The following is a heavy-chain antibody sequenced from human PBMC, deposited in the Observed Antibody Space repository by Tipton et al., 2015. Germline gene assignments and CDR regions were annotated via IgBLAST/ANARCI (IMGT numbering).Heavy chain of an antibody. J-gene: IGHJ6*02. CDR3: AKGFKTVLNYGMDV. V-gene: IGHV3-30*18. D-gene: IGHD3-3*01. CDR1: GFAFSSYG. Sequence: SLRLSCAASGFAFSSYGMHWVRQAPGKGLEWVALISYDGSTKYSSDSVKGRFTISRDNSKKTLYLQMNSLKTEDTASYHCAKGFKTVLNYGMDVWGQGTSVTVSS. CDR2: ISYDGSTK.